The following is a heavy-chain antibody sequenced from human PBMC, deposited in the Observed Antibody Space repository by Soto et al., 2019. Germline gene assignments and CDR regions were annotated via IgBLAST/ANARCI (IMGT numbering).Heavy chain of an antibody. CDR1: GYTFTGYY. V-gene: IGHV1-2*04. J-gene: IGHJ6*02. CDR3: ARDSTLDYYDSSGYYYYGMDV. CDR2: INPNSGGT. Sequence: ASVKVSCKASGYTFTGYYMHWVRQAPGQGLEWMGWINPNSGGTNYAQKFQGWVTMTRDTSISTAYMELSRLRSDDTAVYYCARDSTLDYYDSSGYYYYGMDVWGQGTTVTVSS. D-gene: IGHD3-22*01.